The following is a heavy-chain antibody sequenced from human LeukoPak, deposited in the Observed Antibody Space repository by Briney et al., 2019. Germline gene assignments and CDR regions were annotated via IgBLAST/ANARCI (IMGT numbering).Heavy chain of an antibody. Sequence: ASVKVSCKASGYTFTGYYMHWVRQAPGQGLEWVGWINPNSGGTNYAQKFQGRVTMTRDTSISTAYMELSRLRSDDTAVYYCARGDSSGYYPHLSYWGQGTLVTVSS. D-gene: IGHD3-22*01. CDR3: ARGDSSGYYPHLSY. CDR2: INPNSGGT. V-gene: IGHV1-2*02. CDR1: GYTFTGYY. J-gene: IGHJ4*02.